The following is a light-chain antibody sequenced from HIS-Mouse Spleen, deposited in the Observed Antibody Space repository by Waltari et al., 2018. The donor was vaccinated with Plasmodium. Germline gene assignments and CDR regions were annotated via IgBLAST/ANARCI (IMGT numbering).Light chain of an antibody. Sequence: QSALTQPPSASGSPGQSVTIYCTGTSSDVGGYNYVPWYQQHPGKAPKPMIYEVSKRPSGVPDRFSGSKSGNTASLTVSGLQAEDEADYYCSSYAGSSVFGTGTKVTVL. V-gene: IGLV2-8*01. CDR2: EVS. CDR1: SSDVGGYNY. J-gene: IGLJ1*01. CDR3: SSYAGSSV.